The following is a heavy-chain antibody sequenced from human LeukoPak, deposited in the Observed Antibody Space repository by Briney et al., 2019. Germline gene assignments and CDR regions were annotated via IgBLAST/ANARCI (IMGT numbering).Heavy chain of an antibody. CDR2: IYTSGST. CDR3: AKDGDQVTVTKLDY. V-gene: IGHV4-4*07. Sequence: SETLSLTCTVSGASISSYYWSWIRQPAGQGLEWIGRIYTSGSTNYNPSLKSRVTMSVDTSKNQFSLKLSSVTAADTAVYYCAKDGDQVTVTKLDYWGQGTLVTVSS. D-gene: IGHD4-17*01. J-gene: IGHJ4*02. CDR1: GASISSYY.